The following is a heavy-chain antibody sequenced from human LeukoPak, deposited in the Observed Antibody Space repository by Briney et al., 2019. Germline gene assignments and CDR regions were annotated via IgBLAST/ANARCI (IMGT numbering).Heavy chain of an antibody. V-gene: IGHV4-59*01. J-gene: IGHJ2*01. CDR3: ARDYGDIPPDWYYDL. CDR2: IYYTGST. D-gene: IGHD4-17*01. Sequence: PSEALSLTCTVSGGSISSSYWSWIRQPPGKGLEWIGYIYYTGSTTYNPSLKSRVTISVDTSKNQFSLKLRSVTAADTAVYYCARDYGDIPPDWYYDLWGRGTLVTVSS. CDR1: GGSISSSY.